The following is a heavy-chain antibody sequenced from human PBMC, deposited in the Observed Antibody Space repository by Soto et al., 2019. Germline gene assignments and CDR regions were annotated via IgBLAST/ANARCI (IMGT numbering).Heavy chain of an antibody. CDR3: AGDQGPNYTAV. V-gene: IGHV3-11*01. CDR2: ISGRAGNI. J-gene: IGHJ6*03. Sequence: QVQLVASGGGLVKPGWSLRLSCAASGFIFSDSFISWSRQTPGPGLEWFSYISGRAGNIYYADSVRSRFTISRDNAKNSVYLQTNILRAEDTAAYYCAGDQGPNYTAVWGKGTPVTV. CDR1: GFIFSDSF.